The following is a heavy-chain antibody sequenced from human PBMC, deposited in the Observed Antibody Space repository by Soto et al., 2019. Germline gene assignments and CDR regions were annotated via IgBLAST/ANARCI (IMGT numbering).Heavy chain of an antibody. CDR1: GFTFSSYS. J-gene: IGHJ3*02. V-gene: IGHV3-21*01. Sequence: EVQVVESGGGLVKPGGSLRLSCAASGFTFSSYSMNWVRQAPGKGLEWVSCISGSSSYIYYADSVKGRFTISTDNAKNSLYLQMNSLRAEDTAVYYCARTDYGDYVRGAFDIWGQGTMVTVSS. D-gene: IGHD4-17*01. CDR3: ARTDYGDYVRGAFDI. CDR2: ISGSSSYI.